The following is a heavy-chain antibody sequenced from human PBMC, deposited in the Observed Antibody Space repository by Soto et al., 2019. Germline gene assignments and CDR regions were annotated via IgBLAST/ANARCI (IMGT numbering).Heavy chain of an antibody. CDR2: IVVVFGNT. D-gene: IGHD3-16*02. V-gene: IGHV1-58*01. CDR1: GFTFTSSA. J-gene: IGHJ3*02. CDR3: ARDRPGLGELSLSSPYDAFDI. Sequence: GASVKVSCKASGFTFTSSAVQWVRQARGQRLEWIGWIVVVFGNTNYAQKFQDRVTITTDMSTSTAYMELSSLRSEDTAVYYCARDRPGLGELSLSSPYDAFDIWGQGTMVTVSS.